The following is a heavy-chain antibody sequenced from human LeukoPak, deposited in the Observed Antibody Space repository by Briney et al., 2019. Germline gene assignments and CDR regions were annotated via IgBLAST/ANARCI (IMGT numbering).Heavy chain of an antibody. V-gene: IGHV3-74*01. CDR2: VNSDGSST. Sequence: PGGALRLSCVAPGFTFSRYWMHWVRQAPGKGRVWVSRVNSDGSSTSYADSVKGRFTISRDDAKNTLYLQMNSLRAEDTAVYYCARGENYDSSGCGKLDYWGQGTLVTVFS. D-gene: IGHD3-22*01. CDR3: ARGENYDSSGCGKLDY. CDR1: GFTFSRYW. J-gene: IGHJ4*02.